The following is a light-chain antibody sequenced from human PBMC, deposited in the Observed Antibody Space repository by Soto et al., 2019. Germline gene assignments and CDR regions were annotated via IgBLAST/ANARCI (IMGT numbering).Light chain of an antibody. J-gene: IGLJ1*01. CDR1: SSDVGGYNY. CDR3: SSYTSSSTSEV. V-gene: IGLV2-14*01. Sequence: QSALTQPASVSGSPGQSITISCTGNSSDVGGYNYVSWYQQHPGKAPKLMIYDVSNRPSGVSNRFSGSKSGNTASLTISVLQAEDEADYYCSSYTSSSTSEVFGTGTKLIVL. CDR2: DVS.